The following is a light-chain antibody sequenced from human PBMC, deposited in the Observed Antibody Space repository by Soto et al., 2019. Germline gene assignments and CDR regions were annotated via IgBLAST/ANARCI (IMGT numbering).Light chain of an antibody. J-gene: IGLJ1*01. CDR1: KLGDKY. V-gene: IGLV3-1*01. CDR3: QGWDSSTVV. Sequence: SYELTQPPSVSVSPGQTASITCSGDKLGDKYACWYQQKPGQSPVLVIYQDSKRPSGIPERFSGSNSGNTATLTISGTQAMDEADYYCQGWDSSTVVFGTGTKLTVL. CDR2: QDS.